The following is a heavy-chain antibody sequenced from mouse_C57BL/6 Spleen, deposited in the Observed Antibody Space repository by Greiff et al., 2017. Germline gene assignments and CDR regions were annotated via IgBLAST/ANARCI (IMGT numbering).Heavy chain of an antibody. CDR2: IWSGGST. J-gene: IGHJ1*03. CDR3: ARDYGSSYAIWYFDV. D-gene: IGHD1-1*01. CDR1: GFSLTSYG. V-gene: IGHV2-2*01. Sequence: VKVVESGPGLVQPSQSLSITCTVSGFSLTSYGVHWVRQSPGKGLEWLGVIWSGGSTDYNAAFISRLSISKDNSKSQVFFKMNSLQADDTAIYYCARDYGSSYAIWYFDVWGTGTTVTVSS.